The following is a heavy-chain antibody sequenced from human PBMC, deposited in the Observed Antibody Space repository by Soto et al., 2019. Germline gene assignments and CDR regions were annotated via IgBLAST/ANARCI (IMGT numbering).Heavy chain of an antibody. Sequence: GGSLRLSCAASGFTFSSYAMHWVRQAPGKGLEWVAVISYDGSNKYYADSVKGRFTISRDNSKNTLYLQMNSLRAEDTAVYYCAAQRYDFWSGSNYYRMDVWGQGTTVTVSS. CDR1: GFTFSSYA. CDR3: AAQRYDFWSGSNYYRMDV. CDR2: ISYDGSNK. D-gene: IGHD3-3*01. J-gene: IGHJ6*02. V-gene: IGHV3-30-3*01.